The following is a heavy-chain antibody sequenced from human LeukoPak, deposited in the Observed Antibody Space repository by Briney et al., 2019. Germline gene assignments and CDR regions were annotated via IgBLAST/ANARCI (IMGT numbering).Heavy chain of an antibody. V-gene: IGHV4-39*07. D-gene: IGHD6-19*01. Sequence: SETLSLTCTVSGDSISSYSYYWAWIRQPPGKGLEWIGRVYVTGSTNLNPALQSRVTMSVDTSKNQFSLKLTSVTAADTAVYYCARDRQWLVDYWGQGTLVTVSS. CDR2: VYVTGST. CDR1: GDSISSYSYY. J-gene: IGHJ4*02. CDR3: ARDRQWLVDY.